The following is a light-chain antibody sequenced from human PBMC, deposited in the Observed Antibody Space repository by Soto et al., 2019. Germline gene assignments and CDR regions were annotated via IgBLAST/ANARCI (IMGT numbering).Light chain of an antibody. CDR3: QQSYSTPRT. V-gene: IGKV1-39*01. J-gene: IGKJ1*01. Sequence: DIQMTQSPSSLSASVGVRVTITCRASQSISNYLNWYQQKPGKAPKLLMFAASSLQSGVPSRFSGGGSGTDFTLTISSLQPEDFATYYCQQSYSTPRTFGQGTKVEIK. CDR2: AAS. CDR1: QSISNY.